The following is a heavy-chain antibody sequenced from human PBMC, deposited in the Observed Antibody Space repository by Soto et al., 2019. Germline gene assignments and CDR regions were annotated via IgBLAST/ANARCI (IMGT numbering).Heavy chain of an antibody. Sequence: GGSLRLSCAASGFTFSSYSMNWVRQAPGKGLEWVSYISSSSSTIYYADSVKGRFTISRDNAKNSLYLQMNSLRDEDTAVYYCARDKPGIAVAGTVGSYYYYGMDVWGQGTTVTVSS. CDR2: ISSSSSTI. CDR3: ARDKPGIAVAGTVGSYYYYGMDV. D-gene: IGHD6-19*01. CDR1: GFTFSSYS. V-gene: IGHV3-48*02. J-gene: IGHJ6*02.